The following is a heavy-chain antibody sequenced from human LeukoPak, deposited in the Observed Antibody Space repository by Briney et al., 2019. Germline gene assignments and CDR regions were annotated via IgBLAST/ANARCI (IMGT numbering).Heavy chain of an antibody. CDR2: ISGDAIYV. V-gene: IGHV3-23*01. J-gene: IGHJ4*02. D-gene: IGHD4-17*01. Sequence: GGSLRLSCAASGFTSSSYAMTWVRQAPGKGLQWVSAISGDAIYVYYLDSVKGRFTTSRDNSKNTLFLQMNSLTADDTAVYYCAKNYGTSRPFYDSWGQGIVVTVAS. CDR1: GFTSSSYA. CDR3: AKNYGTSRPFYDS.